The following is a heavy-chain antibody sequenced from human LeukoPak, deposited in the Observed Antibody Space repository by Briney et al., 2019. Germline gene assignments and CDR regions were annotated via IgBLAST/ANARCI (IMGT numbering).Heavy chain of an antibody. D-gene: IGHD3-10*01. CDR1: GFTFSSYS. CDR3: AREAGSRRFEFDY. CDR2: LSDSGSFI. V-gene: IGHV3-21*01. Sequence: KPGGSLRLSCAASGFTFSSYSMDWVRQAPGKGLEWVSSLSDSGSFIYYSDSVKGRFTISRDNARSSVYLEMNSLRDGDTAVYYCAREAGSRRFEFDYWGQGTLVTVSS. J-gene: IGHJ4*02.